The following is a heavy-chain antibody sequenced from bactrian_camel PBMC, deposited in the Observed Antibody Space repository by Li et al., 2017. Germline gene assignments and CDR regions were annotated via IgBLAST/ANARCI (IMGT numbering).Heavy chain of an antibody. CDR1: TSIHKSA. Sequence: HVQLVESGGGPVKAGGSLRLSCVASTSIHKSACMAWFRQAPGKEREGVSVSWTLDVSTTTYADSVKGRFTISQDNAKKVLYLQMNSLKPEDTAVYYCAADIAPKSGGGWYGDYTYWGQGTQVTVS. CDR3: AADIAPKSGGGWYGDYTY. J-gene: IGHJ4*01. D-gene: IGHD6*01. CDR2: SWTLDVST. V-gene: IGHV3S68*01.